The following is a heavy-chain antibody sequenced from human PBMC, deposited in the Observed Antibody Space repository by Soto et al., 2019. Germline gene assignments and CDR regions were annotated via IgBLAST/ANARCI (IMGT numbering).Heavy chain of an antibody. Sequence: QVQLVQSGAEVKKPGSSVKVSCKASGGTFSSYTISWVRQAPGQGLEWMGRIIPILGIANYAQKFQGRVTITADKSTSTAYMELSSLRSEDTAVYYCATVHCSGGSCYFYYWGPGTLVTVSS. CDR2: IIPILGIA. V-gene: IGHV1-69*02. D-gene: IGHD2-15*01. CDR3: ATVHCSGGSCYFYY. CDR1: GGTFSSYT. J-gene: IGHJ4*02.